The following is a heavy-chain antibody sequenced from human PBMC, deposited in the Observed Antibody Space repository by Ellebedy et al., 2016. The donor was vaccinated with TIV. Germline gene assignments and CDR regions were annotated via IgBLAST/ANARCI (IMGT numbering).Heavy chain of an antibody. D-gene: IGHD5-12*01. Sequence: GESLKISCAASGFTFSSYYMHWVRQAPGKGLVWVSHISSDGSHINYADSVKGRFTISRDNAKNTLYLQMNSLRAEDAAVYYCAREWNAFDLWGQGTMVTVSS. CDR2: ISSDGSHI. V-gene: IGHV3-74*01. CDR3: AREWNAFDL. CDR1: GFTFSSYY. J-gene: IGHJ3*01.